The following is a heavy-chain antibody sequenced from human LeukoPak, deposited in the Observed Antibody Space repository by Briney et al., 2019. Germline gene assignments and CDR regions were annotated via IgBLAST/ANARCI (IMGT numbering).Heavy chain of an antibody. Sequence: GGSLRLSCAASGFTFSGYGMHWVRQAPGKGLEWVAFVRYDGSDKYYADSVKGRFTISRDNSKNTLYLQMNSLRAEDTAVYYCAKVEAADQDYFDYWGQGTLVTVSS. CDR1: GFTFSGYG. CDR2: VRYDGSDK. V-gene: IGHV3-30*02. J-gene: IGHJ4*02. D-gene: IGHD6-13*01. CDR3: AKVEAADQDYFDY.